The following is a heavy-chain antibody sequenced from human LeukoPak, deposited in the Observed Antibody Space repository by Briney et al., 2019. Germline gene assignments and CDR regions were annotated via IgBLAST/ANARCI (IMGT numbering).Heavy chain of an antibody. J-gene: IGHJ6*03. CDR1: GGSISSSNW. CDR3: ARELYYDLLTGYKYYDYYYMDV. D-gene: IGHD3-9*01. Sequence: PSETLSLTCAVSGGSISSSNWWSWVRQPPGKGLEWIGEIYHSGSTNYNPSLKSRVTISVDKSKNQFSLKLSSVTAADTAVYYCARELYYDLLTGYKYYDYYYMDVWGLGTTVTVSS. V-gene: IGHV4-4*02. CDR2: IYHSGST.